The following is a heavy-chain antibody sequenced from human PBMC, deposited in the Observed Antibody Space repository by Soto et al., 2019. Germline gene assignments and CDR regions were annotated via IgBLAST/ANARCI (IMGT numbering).Heavy chain of an antibody. V-gene: IGHV3-30-3*01. CDR1: GFTFSSYA. D-gene: IGHD1-26*01. Sequence: RRLSCAASGFTFSSYAMHWVRQAPGKGLEWVAVISYDGSNKYYADSVKGRFTISRDNSKNTLYLQMNSLRAEDTAVYYCAVVGATPFDYWGQGTLVTVSS. CDR3: AVVGATPFDY. J-gene: IGHJ4*02. CDR2: ISYDGSNK.